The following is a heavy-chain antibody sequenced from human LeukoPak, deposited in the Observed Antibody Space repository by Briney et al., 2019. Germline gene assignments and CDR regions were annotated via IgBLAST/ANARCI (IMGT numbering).Heavy chain of an antibody. J-gene: IGHJ4*02. D-gene: IGHD3-22*01. CDR2: ISWDGGVT. V-gene: IGHV3-43*01. CDR1: GFTFDEHT. CDR3: AKLQDFYDNSGYSYFDN. Sequence: GGSLRLSCAASGFTFDEHTMHWVRQAPGKGLEWVSLISWDGGVTKYAGSVKGRFTISRDDSKNTLYLHLSSLRVEDTAVYYCAKLQDFYDNSGYSYFDNWGQGTLVTVSS.